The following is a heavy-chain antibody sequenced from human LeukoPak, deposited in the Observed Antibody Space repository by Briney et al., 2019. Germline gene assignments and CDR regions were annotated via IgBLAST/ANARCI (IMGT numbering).Heavy chain of an antibody. Sequence: GGSLRLSCEGSGFTFSAYNMNWVRQAPGKGLESISYISSSSATIFYADSVKGRFTISRDNDKNSLYLQMNSLRAEDTAVYYCARGDSSGYYLNYWGQGTLVTVSS. V-gene: IGHV3-48*01. CDR1: GFTFSAYN. CDR2: ISSSSATI. CDR3: ARGDSSGYYLNY. D-gene: IGHD3-22*01. J-gene: IGHJ4*02.